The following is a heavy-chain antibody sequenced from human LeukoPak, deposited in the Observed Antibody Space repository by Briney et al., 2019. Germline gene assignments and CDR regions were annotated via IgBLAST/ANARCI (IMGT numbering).Heavy chain of an antibody. D-gene: IGHD6-25*01. Sequence: PSETLSLTCTVSGGSINSYYWSWIRQPPGKGLEWIGYISYSGSTNYNPSLKSRVTISLDTSKNQFFLKLTSVTATDTAVYYCARQSPAAAGQGLDYWGPGALVTVSS. CDR2: ISYSGST. CDR1: GGSINSYY. J-gene: IGHJ4*02. V-gene: IGHV4-59*08. CDR3: ARQSPAAAGQGLDY.